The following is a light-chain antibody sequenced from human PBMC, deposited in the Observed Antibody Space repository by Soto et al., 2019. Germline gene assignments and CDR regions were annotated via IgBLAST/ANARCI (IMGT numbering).Light chain of an antibody. Sequence: DSQLTPSPSFLSASVCDTVPIPFRASQTIGTYLNWWQHRPGTAPRLLISSASNLLSGVPSRFIGSGSGTDFTLDIRSLQPEDSATYFCQQGYNIILTFGGGTKVDI. V-gene: IGKV1-39*01. J-gene: IGKJ4*01. CDR1: QTIGTY. CDR3: QQGYNIILT. CDR2: SAS.